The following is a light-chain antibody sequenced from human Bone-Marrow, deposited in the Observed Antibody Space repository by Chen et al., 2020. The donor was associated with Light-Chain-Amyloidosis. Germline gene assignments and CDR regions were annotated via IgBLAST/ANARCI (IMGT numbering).Light chain of an antibody. J-gene: IGLJ2*01. V-gene: IGLV2-14*01. CDR3: SSLTGSGTV. CDR2: EVS. CDR1: SSDVGRYKY. Sequence: QSALTQPASVSGSPGQSITISCTGTSSDVGRYKYVSWYQQFPGKAPKLMIYEVSNRPSGVSNRFSGSKSGNTASLTISGLRADDEADYYCSSLTGSGTVFGGGTKVTVL.